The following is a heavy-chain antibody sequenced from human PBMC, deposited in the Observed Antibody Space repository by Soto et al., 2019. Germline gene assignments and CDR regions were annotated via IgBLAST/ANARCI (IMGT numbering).Heavy chain of an antibody. Sequence: ASVKVSCKASGYTFTSYGISWVRQAPGQGLEWMGWISAYNGNTNYAQKLQGRVTMTTDTSTSTAYMELRSLRSEDTAVYFCARDLYARDGYNYYYYYGMDVWGKGTTVTVPQ. J-gene: IGHJ6*04. CDR2: ISAYNGNT. CDR1: GYTFTSYG. V-gene: IGHV1-18*01. D-gene: IGHD5-12*01. CDR3: ARDLYARDGYNYYYYYGMDV.